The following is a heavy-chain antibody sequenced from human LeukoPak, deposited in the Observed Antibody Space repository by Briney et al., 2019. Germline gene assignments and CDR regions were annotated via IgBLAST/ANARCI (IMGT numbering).Heavy chain of an antibody. CDR1: GFIVSGKY. CDR3: AREGSFDSSGYNDALDI. V-gene: IGHV3-53*01. CDR2: IRSDGST. D-gene: IGHD3-22*01. J-gene: IGHJ3*02. Sequence: GGSLRLSCAASGFIVSGKYMSWVRQAPGKGLEWVSVIRSDGSTSYADSVKGRFTISRDNSKSTLYLQMNSLRAEDTAVYYCAREGSFDSSGYNDALDIWGQGTMVTVSA.